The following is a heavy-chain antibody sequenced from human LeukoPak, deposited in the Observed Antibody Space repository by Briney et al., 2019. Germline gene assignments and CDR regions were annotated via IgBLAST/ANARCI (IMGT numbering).Heavy chain of an antibody. V-gene: IGHV1-8*01. Sequence: ASVKVSCKASGYTFTSYDITWVRQASGQGLEWMGWMNPNNGNTGYAQRFQGRVTLTRDTSISTAYMELSSLRSEDTAVYYCARGFLGYDSSDYAFSYYWGQGTLVTVSS. CDR1: GYTFTSYD. CDR2: MNPNNGNT. J-gene: IGHJ4*02. CDR3: ARGFLGYDSSDYAFSYY. D-gene: IGHD3-22*01.